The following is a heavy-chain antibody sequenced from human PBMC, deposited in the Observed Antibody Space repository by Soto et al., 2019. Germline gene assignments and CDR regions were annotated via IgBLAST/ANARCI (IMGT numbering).Heavy chain of an antibody. V-gene: IGHV1-3*01. J-gene: IGHJ4*02. Sequence: ASVKVSCKASGYTFTSYAMHWVRQAPGQRLEWMGWINAGNGNTKYSQKFQGRVTITRDTSASTAYMELSSLRSEDTAVYYCARVMVTGTTGAFDYWGQGTLVTVSS. CDR1: GYTFTSYA. D-gene: IGHD1-7*01. CDR2: INAGNGNT. CDR3: ARVMVTGTTGAFDY.